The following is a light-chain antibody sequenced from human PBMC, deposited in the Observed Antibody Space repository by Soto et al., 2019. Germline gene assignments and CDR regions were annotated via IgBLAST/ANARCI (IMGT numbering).Light chain of an antibody. CDR1: QTININY. J-gene: IGKJ1*01. V-gene: IGKV3-20*01. CDR2: GAS. CDR3: QQYNTSPRT. Sequence: EVVLTQSPGTLSLSPGERATLSCRASQTININYLAWYQQKPGQAPRLLMSGASNRATGIPDRVSGSGSGTDFTLTINRLEPEDSAMYFCQQYNTSPRTFGQGTKVEVK.